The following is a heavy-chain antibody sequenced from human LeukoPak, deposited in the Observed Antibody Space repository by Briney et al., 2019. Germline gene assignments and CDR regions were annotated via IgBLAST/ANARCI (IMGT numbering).Heavy chain of an antibody. V-gene: IGHV4-30-2*01. Sequence: PSETLSLTCTVSGGSISSGGYYWSWIRQPPGKGLEWIGYIYHSGSTYYNPSLKSRVTISVDRSKNQFSLKLSSETAADTAVYYCARVATYYYDSSSSYYFDYWGQGTLVTVSS. D-gene: IGHD3-22*01. CDR3: ARVATYYYDSSSSYYFDY. J-gene: IGHJ4*02. CDR2: IYHSGST. CDR1: GGSISSGGYY.